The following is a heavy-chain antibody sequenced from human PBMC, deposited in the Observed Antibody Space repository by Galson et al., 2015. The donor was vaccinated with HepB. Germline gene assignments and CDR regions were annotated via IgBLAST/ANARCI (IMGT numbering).Heavy chain of an antibody. CDR1: GFTFSTYA. D-gene: IGHD1-1*01. J-gene: IGHJ4*02. V-gene: IGHV3-64D*06. CDR3: VKGRHWSDEGFFDY. CDR2: ISGNGGST. Sequence: SLRLSCAASGFTFSTYAMHWVRQAPGKGLEYVSGISGNGGSTYYADSVKGRFTISRDKSKNTLYLQMSSLRAEDTAVFYCVKGRHWSDEGFFDYWGQGTLVTVSS.